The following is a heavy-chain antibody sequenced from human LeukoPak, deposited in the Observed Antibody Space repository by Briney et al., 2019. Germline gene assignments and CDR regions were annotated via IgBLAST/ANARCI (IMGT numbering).Heavy chain of an antibody. J-gene: IGHJ5*02. V-gene: IGHV3-23*01. CDR3: AREFKSGYGMWA. CDR1: GFTFSSYA. D-gene: IGHD5-18*01. Sequence: GGSLRLSCAASGFTFSSYAMTWVRQAPGKGLEWVSGISGSGGRTYYADSVKGRFTISRDNAENSLHLQMNSLRADDTAVYYCAREFKSGYGMWAWGQGTLVTVSS. CDR2: ISGSGGRT.